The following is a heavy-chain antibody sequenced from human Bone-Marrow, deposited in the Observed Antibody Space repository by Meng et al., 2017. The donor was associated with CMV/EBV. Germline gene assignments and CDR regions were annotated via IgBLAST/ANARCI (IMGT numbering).Heavy chain of an antibody. V-gene: IGHV1-18*01. CDR1: GYTFTSYG. Sequence: ASVKVSCKASGYTFTSYGISWVRQAPGQGLEWMGWISAYNGNTNYAQKLQGRVTMTTDESTSTAYMELSSLRSEDTAVYYCASGYYYYGMDVWGQGTTVTVSS. CDR3: ASGYYYYGMDV. J-gene: IGHJ6*02. CDR2: ISAYNGNT.